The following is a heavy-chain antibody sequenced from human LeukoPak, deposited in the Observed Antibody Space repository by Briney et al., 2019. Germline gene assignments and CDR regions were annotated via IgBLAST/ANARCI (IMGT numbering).Heavy chain of an antibody. CDR3: ARDLVSYYNYYMDV. V-gene: IGHV3-48*01. D-gene: IGHD3-16*01. Sequence: GGSLRLSCAASGVTFSTYSMNWVRQAPGKGLEWVSYISSRGSSIYYGESVKGRFTISRDNAKNSLYLQMNSLRVEDTAVYYCARDLVSYYNYYMDVWGKGTTVTVSS. CDR1: GVTFSTYS. J-gene: IGHJ6*03. CDR2: ISSRGSSI.